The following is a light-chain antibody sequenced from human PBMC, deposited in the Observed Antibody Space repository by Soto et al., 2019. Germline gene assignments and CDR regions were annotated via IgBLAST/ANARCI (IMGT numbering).Light chain of an antibody. V-gene: IGLV2-14*01. CDR2: DVS. J-gene: IGLJ2*01. CDR1: SMDVGCYNY. CDR3: SSYTSSSTLEAV. Sequence: QSALTQPASVSGSPGQSITISCTGTSMDVGCYNYVSWYQQHPGKAPKLMIYDVSNRPSGVSNRFSGSKSCNTASLTISGLQAEDEADYYCSSYTSSSTLEAVFGGGTQLTVL.